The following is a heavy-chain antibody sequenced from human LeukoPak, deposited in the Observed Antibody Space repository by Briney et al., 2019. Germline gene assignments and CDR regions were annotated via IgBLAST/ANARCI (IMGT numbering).Heavy chain of an antibody. CDR1: GGSISSYY. J-gene: IGHJ5*02. CDR2: IYYSGST. D-gene: IGHD3-10*01. Sequence: SETLSLTCTVSGGSISSYYWSWIRQPPGKGLEWIGYIYYSGSTNYNPSLKSRVTISVGTSKNQFSLKLSSVTAADTAVYYCARGEGSGSYYSWFDPWGPGTLVTVSS. CDR3: ARGEGSGSYYSWFDP. V-gene: IGHV4-59*01.